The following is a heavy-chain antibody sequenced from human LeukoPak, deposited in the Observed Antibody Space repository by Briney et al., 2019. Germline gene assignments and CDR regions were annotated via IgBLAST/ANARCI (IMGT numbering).Heavy chain of an antibody. CDR2: IIPIFGTA. Sequence: SVKVSCKASGGTFSSYAISWVRQAPGQGLEWMGGIIPIFGTANYAQKFQGRVTITTDESRSTGYMELSSLRSEDTAVYYCAIGVATISYYYYMDVWGKGTTVTVSS. CDR3: AIGVATISYYYYMDV. J-gene: IGHJ6*03. V-gene: IGHV1-69*05. CDR1: GGTFSSYA. D-gene: IGHD5-12*01.